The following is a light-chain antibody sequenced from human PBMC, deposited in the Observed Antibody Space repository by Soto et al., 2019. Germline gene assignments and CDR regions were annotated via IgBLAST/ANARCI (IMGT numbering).Light chain of an antibody. J-gene: IGLJ3*02. Sequence: QSMLTQPPSAPASPGQPVTISCTGTSSDVVGCIFVSSYQQYPGCAPTLIMYEVTRRHSRVPERFSVSKSGNTASMTVSGLQADDEGDYYCSSYAASNNFYSVCGGGTKVTGL. CDR2: EVT. V-gene: IGLV2-8*01. CDR3: SSYAASNNFYSV. CDR1: SSDVVGCIF.